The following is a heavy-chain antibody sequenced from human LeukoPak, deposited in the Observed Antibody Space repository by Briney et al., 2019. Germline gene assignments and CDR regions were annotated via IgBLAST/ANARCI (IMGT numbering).Heavy chain of an antibody. CDR3: ARADRSGYFGNVVAFDI. D-gene: IGHD3-22*01. CDR2: VHISGST. J-gene: IGHJ3*02. Sequence: SRTLSLTCTVSGGSINSGSYSWTWIRQPAGKGLEWIGRVHISGSTDYTPSLKSRVTISVDTSKNQFSLKLSSVTAADTAVYYCARADRSGYFGNVVAFDIWGQGTMVTVSS. CDR1: GGSINSGSYS. V-gene: IGHV4-61*02.